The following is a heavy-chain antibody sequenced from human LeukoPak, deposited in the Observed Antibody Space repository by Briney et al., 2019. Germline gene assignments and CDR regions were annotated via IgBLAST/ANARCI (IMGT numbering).Heavy chain of an antibody. Sequence: KAGGSLRLSCAASGFTFSSYSMNWVRQAPGKGLEWVSSISTSSSYIYYADSVKGRFTISRDNAKNSLYLQMNSLRAEDTAVYYCARDYSSSWYSQYYYYYYMDVWGKGTTVTVSS. V-gene: IGHV3-21*01. D-gene: IGHD6-13*01. J-gene: IGHJ6*03. CDR1: GFTFSSYS. CDR3: ARDYSSSWYSQYYYYYYMDV. CDR2: ISTSSSYI.